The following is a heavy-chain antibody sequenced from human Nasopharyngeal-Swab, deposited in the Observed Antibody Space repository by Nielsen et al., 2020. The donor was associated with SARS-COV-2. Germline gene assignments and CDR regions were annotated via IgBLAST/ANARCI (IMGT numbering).Heavy chain of an antibody. CDR2: IYTNGGT. D-gene: IGHD2-21*02. Sequence: SETLSLTCDVFGGSLRSGDYYWSWIRQPAGEGLEWIGRIYTNGGTNYNPSLTSRVTISVDTSKNQFSLKLSSVTAADTAVYYCARDKAYCGGDCFDAFDIWGQGTMVTVSS. CDR1: GGSLRSGDYY. J-gene: IGHJ3*02. V-gene: IGHV4-61*02. CDR3: ARDKAYCGGDCFDAFDI.